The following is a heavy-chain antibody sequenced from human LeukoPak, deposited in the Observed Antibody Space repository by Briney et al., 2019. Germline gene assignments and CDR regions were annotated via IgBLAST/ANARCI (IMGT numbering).Heavy chain of an antibody. CDR1: GGSISSYY. Sequence: SETLSLTCTVSGGSISSYYWSWIRQPPGKGLEWIGYIYYSGSTNYNPSLKSRVTISVDTSKNQFSLKLSSVTAADTAVYYCARGTIAARELPGYWGQGTLVTVSS. J-gene: IGHJ4*02. CDR3: ARGTIAARELPGY. D-gene: IGHD6-6*01. V-gene: IGHV4-59*13. CDR2: IYYSGST.